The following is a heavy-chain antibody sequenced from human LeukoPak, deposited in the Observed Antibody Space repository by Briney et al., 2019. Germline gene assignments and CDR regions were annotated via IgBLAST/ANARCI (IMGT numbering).Heavy chain of an antibody. Sequence: GGSLTLYCAASGFTFSGSAMHWVRQASGKGLEWVGRIRSKANSYATAYAASVKGRFSISRDDSKNTAYLQMNSLKTEDTAVYYCTRLGSSGWHKYFDYWGQGTLVTVSS. J-gene: IGHJ4*02. CDR1: GFTFSGSA. CDR2: IRSKANSYAT. CDR3: TRLGSSGWHKYFDY. V-gene: IGHV3-73*01. D-gene: IGHD6-19*01.